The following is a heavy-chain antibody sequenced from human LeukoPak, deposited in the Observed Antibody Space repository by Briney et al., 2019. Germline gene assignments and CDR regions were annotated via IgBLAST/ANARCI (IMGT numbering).Heavy chain of an antibody. CDR3: ASLLR. V-gene: IGHV3-72*01. Sequence: GGSLRLSCAASGFTFSDHYMDWVCQAPGEGLEWVGRIRNKANSYTTEYAASVKGRFTISRDDSKNSVYLQMNSLKTEDTAVYYCASLLRWGQGTLVTVSS. J-gene: IGHJ4*02. CDR2: IRNKANSYTT. CDR1: GFTFSDHY. D-gene: IGHD3-22*01.